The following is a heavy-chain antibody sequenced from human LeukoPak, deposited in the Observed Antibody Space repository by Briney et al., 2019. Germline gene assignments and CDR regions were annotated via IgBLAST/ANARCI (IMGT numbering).Heavy chain of an antibody. Sequence: GGSLRLSCAGSGFTFSSYAMSWVRQAPGKGLEWVSAISGSGGSTYYADSVKGRFTISRDNSKNTLYLQMNSLRAEDTAVYYCAKVRSSGYYYFDYWGQGTLVTVSS. CDR3: AKVRSSGYYYFDY. V-gene: IGHV3-23*01. CDR2: ISGSGGST. CDR1: GFTFSSYA. D-gene: IGHD3-22*01. J-gene: IGHJ4*02.